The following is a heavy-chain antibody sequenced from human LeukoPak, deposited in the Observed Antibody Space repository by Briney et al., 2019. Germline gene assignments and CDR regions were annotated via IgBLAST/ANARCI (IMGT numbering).Heavy chain of an antibody. D-gene: IGHD3-3*01. Sequence: PSETLSLTCAVYGGSFSGYYWSWIRQPPGKGLEWIGEINYSGSTKYNPSLKNRVTISVDTSKNQFSLQLSSVTAADTAVYYCARLWYYDFWSGDLNEYWGQGTLVTVSS. CDR3: ARLWYYDFWSGDLNEY. CDR2: INYSGST. J-gene: IGHJ4*02. V-gene: IGHV4-34*01. CDR1: GGSFSGYY.